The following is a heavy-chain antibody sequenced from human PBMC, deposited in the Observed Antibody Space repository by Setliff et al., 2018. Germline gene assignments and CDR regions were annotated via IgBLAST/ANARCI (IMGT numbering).Heavy chain of an antibody. Sequence: PGGSLRLSCAASGFTFSDYYMSWIRQAPGKGLEWVSYISSSGSTIYYADSVKGRFTISRDNSKNTLYLQMNSLRAEDTAVYYCAKGLRGVVYYYYGLDVWGQGTTVTVSS. D-gene: IGHD3-3*01. CDR2: ISSSGSTI. CDR3: AKGLRGVVYYYYGLDV. J-gene: IGHJ6*02. V-gene: IGHV3-11*01. CDR1: GFTFSDYY.